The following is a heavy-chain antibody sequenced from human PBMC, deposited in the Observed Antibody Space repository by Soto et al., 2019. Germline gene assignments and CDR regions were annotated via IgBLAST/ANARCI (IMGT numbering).Heavy chain of an antibody. V-gene: IGHV4-61*01. CDR1: GGSVNIGTYY. CDR2: IHYSGST. D-gene: IGHD2-21*01. CDR3: TRGGDPYKTGH. J-gene: IGHJ4*02. Sequence: QVQLQESGPGLVKPSETLSLTCTVPGGSVNIGTYYWNWIRQPPGKVLEWIGFIHYSGSTNYNPSLKGRVTMSVDTSKNQFSLKLTSVNTADTAIYYCTRGGDPYKTGHWGQGTLVTVSS.